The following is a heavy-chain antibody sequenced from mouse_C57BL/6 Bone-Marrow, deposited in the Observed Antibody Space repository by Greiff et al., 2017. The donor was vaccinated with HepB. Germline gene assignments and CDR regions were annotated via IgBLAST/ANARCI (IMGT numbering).Heavy chain of an antibody. CDR2: INPSSGYT. CDR3: ARVYGSPNYFDY. J-gene: IGHJ2*01. V-gene: IGHV1-4*01. D-gene: IGHD1-1*01. Sequence: QVQLQQSGAELARPGASVKMSCKASGYTFTSYTMHWVKQRPGQGLEWIGYINPSSGYTKYNQKFKDKATLTADKSSSTAYMQLSSLTSEDSAVYYCARVYGSPNYFDYWGQGTTLTVSS. CDR1: GYTFTSYT.